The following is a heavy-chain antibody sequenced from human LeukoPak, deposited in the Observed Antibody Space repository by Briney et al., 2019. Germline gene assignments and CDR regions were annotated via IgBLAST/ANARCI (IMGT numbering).Heavy chain of an antibody. Sequence: SETLSLTCTVSGGSISDYYWSWIRQPPGKGLDWIGYIYYSGSTNYNPSLKSRVTISVDTSKNQFSLKLSSVTAADTAVYYCARSYYGSGRYGPQFDYWGQGTLVTVSS. V-gene: IGHV4-59*01. CDR3: ARSYYGSGRYGPQFDY. CDR2: IYYSGST. J-gene: IGHJ4*02. CDR1: GGSISDYY. D-gene: IGHD3-10*01.